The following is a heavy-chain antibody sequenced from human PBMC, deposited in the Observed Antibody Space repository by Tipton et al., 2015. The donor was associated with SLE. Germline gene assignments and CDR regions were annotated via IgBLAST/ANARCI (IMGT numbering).Heavy chain of an antibody. D-gene: IGHD3-3*01. Sequence: LRLSCTVSGGSISSYYWSWIRQPPGKGLEWIGYIYYSGSTNYNPSLKSRVTISVDTSKNQFSLKLSSVTAADTAVYYCARQWRRSAFDIWGQGTMVTVSS. J-gene: IGHJ3*02. CDR3: ARQWRRSAFDI. V-gene: IGHV4-59*08. CDR1: GGSISSYY. CDR2: IYYSGST.